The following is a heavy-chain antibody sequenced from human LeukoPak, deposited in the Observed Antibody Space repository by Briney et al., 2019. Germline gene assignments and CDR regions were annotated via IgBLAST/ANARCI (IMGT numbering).Heavy chain of an antibody. CDR2: IYYSGST. CDR1: GDSIRSGGYY. V-gene: IGHV4-31*03. CDR3: ARGPLGAFSMLSE. Sequence: PSQTLSLTCTVSGDSIRSGGYYWSWIRQHPGKGLEWIGYIYYSGSTFYNPSLKSRVAISVDTSKNQFSLKLSSVTAADTAVYYCARGPLGAFSMLSEWSQGTLVTVSA. J-gene: IGHJ4*02. D-gene: IGHD2-8*01.